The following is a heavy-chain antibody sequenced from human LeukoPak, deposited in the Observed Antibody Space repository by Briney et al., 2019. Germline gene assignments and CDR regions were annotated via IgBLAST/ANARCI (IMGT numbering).Heavy chain of an antibody. CDR3: AKDSTPYGSGSYYPFDY. J-gene: IGHJ4*02. D-gene: IGHD3-10*01. V-gene: IGHV3-9*01. CDR1: GFTFDDYA. Sequence: GRSLRLSCAASGFTFDDYAMHWVRQAPGKGLEWVSGISWNSGSIGYADSVKGRFTISRDNAKNSLYLQMNSLRAEDTALYYCAKDSTPYGSGSYYPFDYWGQGTLVTVSS. CDR2: ISWNSGSI.